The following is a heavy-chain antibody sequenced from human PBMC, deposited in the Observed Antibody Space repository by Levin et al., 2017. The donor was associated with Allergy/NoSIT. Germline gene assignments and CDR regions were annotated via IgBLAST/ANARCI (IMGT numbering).Heavy chain of an antibody. CDR2: ISYDGSNK. CDR1: GLMYSSYA. D-gene: IGHD4-17*01. V-gene: IGHV3-30-3*01. Sequence: GLMYSSYAMHGDRQDTGKWLEWVAVISYDGSNKYYADSVKGRFTISRDNSKNTLYLQMNSLRAEDTAVYYCARGGDDGDFDYWGQGTLVTVSS. J-gene: IGHJ4*02. CDR3: ARGGDDGDFDY.